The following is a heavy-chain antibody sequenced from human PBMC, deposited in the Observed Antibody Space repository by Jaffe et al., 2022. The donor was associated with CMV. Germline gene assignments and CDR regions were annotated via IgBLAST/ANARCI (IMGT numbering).Heavy chain of an antibody. J-gene: IGHJ4*02. CDR3: ARIGYSSSSQDY. CDR2: INQDASVK. V-gene: IGHV3-7*01. D-gene: IGHD6-6*01. Sequence: EVQLVESGGTLVQPGGSLRLSCVASGFPFSNYWMSWVRQAPGKGLEWVANINQDASVKYYVESLKGRFTVSRDNAKNSVYLQMNSLRAEDTAMYFCARIGYSSSSQDYWGQGTLVTVSS. CDR1: GFPFSNYW.